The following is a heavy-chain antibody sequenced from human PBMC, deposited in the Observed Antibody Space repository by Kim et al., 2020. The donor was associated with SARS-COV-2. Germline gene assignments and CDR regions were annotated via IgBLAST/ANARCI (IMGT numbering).Heavy chain of an antibody. D-gene: IGHD5-18*01. CDR1: GGSISSYY. Sequence: SETLSLTCTVSGGSISSYYWSWIRQPPGKGLEWIGYIYYSGSTNYNPSLKSRVTISVDTSKNQFSLKLSSVTAADTAVYYCARANSYGPYYFDYWGQGTLVTVSS. CDR2: IYYSGST. CDR3: ARANSYGPYYFDY. J-gene: IGHJ4*02. V-gene: IGHV4-59*01.